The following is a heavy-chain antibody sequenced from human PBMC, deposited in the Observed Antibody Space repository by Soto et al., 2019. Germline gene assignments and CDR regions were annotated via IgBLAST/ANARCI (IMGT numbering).Heavy chain of an antibody. J-gene: IGHJ4*02. D-gene: IGHD1-20*01. Sequence: QVQLVESGGGVVQPGRSLRLSCAASGVTFSSYGMHWVRQAPGKGLEWVAVISYDGSTKYYADSVKGRFTISRDNSKDTLYLQMYSLRAEDTVVDYWAKVIGTGTAHFDYWGQGTLVTVSS. CDR3: AKVIGTGTAHFDY. CDR2: ISYDGSTK. CDR1: GVTFSSYG. V-gene: IGHV3-30*18.